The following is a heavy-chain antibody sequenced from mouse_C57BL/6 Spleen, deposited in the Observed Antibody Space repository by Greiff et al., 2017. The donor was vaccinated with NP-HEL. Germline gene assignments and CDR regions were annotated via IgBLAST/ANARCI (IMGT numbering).Heavy chain of an antibody. CDR2: IRNKANGYTT. CDR3: ARYEGNYPAWFAY. D-gene: IGHD2-1*01. J-gene: IGHJ3*01. V-gene: IGHV7-3*01. CDR1: GFTFTDYY. Sequence: EVHLVESGGGLVQPGGSLSLSCAASGFTFTDYYMSWVRQPPGKALEWLGFIRNKANGYTTEYSASVKGRFTISRDNSQSILYLQMNALRAEDSATYYCARYEGNYPAWFAYWGQGTLVTVSA.